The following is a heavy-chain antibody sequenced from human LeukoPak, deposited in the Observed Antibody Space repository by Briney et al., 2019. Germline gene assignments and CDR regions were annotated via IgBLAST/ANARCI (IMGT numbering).Heavy chain of an antibody. V-gene: IGHV1-69*04. D-gene: IGHD1-26*01. CDR3: ARDQGELLQYYYYGMDV. CDR2: IIPILGIA. Sequence: SVKVSCKASGGTFSSYAISWVRQAPGQGLEWMGRIIPILGIANYAQKFQGRVTITADKSTSTAYMELSSLRSEDTAVYYCARDQGELLQYYYYGMDVWGQGTTVTVSS. CDR1: GGTFSSYA. J-gene: IGHJ6*02.